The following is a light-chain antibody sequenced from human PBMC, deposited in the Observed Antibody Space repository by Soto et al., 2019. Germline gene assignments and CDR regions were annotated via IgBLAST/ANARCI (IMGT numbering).Light chain of an antibody. CDR1: SSDVGGYNY. J-gene: IGLJ1*01. CDR3: SSHTSSSTSYV. Sequence: QSALAQPPCVSGSPGQSITISCTGTSSDVGGYNYVSWYQQHPGKAPKLMIYDVSNRPSGVSNRFSGSKSGNTASLTISGLQAEDEADYYCSSHTSSSTSYVFGTGTKVTVL. V-gene: IGLV2-14*01. CDR2: DVS.